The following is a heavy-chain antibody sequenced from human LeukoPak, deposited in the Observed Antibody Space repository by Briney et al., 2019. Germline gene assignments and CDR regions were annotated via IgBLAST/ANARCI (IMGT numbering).Heavy chain of an antibody. V-gene: IGHV3-23*01. CDR3: AKGGRGSWAGNTGD. D-gene: IGHD3-10*01. CDR2: INFNGGRT. J-gene: IGHJ4*02. Sequence: GGSLRLSCAASGFDFSSHGMNWVRQAPGKGLEWVSTINFNGGRTYYADSVKGRFSVSRDNSKNTLYLQMNNLRVEDTAVYYCAKGGRGSWAGNTGDWGQGTLVSVSS. CDR1: GFDFSSHG.